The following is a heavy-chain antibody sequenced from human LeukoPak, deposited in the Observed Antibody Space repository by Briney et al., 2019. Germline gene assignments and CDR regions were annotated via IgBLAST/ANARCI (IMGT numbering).Heavy chain of an antibody. D-gene: IGHD5-18*01. CDR1: GYTLTELS. CDR2: INPSGGST. Sequence: ASVKVSCKVSGYTLTELSMHWVRQAPGQGLEWMGIINPSGGSTSYAQKFQGRVTMTRDTSTSTVYMELSSLRSEDTAVYYCARVQRQLWLPFDYWGQGTLVTVSS. CDR3: ARVQRQLWLPFDY. J-gene: IGHJ4*02. V-gene: IGHV1-46*01.